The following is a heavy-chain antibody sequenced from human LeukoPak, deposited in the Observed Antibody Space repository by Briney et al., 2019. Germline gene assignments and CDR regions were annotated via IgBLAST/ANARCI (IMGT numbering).Heavy chain of an antibody. J-gene: IGHJ4*02. Sequence: GGSLRLSCAASGFTFSKYSMNWVRQAPGKGLEWVSSISSSSSNIYYADSVKGRFTISRDNAKNSLYLQMNSLRAEDTALYYCARGLQEGFLEWVGDYWGQGTMVTVSS. CDR1: GFTFSKYS. CDR2: ISSSSSNI. V-gene: IGHV3-21*01. CDR3: ARGLQEGFLEWVGDY. D-gene: IGHD3-3*01.